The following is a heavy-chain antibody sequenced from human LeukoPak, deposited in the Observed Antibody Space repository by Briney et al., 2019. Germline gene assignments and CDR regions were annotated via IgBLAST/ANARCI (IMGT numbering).Heavy chain of an antibody. CDR2: ISASGGTT. CDR1: GITLSNYG. D-gene: IGHD3-10*01. CDR3: AKRGVVIRVVLVGFHKEAYYFDS. V-gene: IGHV3-23*01. Sequence: VGSLRLSCAVSGITLSNYGMSWVRQAPGKGLEWVAGISASGGTTNYADSVKGRFSISRDNPKNTLYLQMNGLRAEDTAVYFCAKRGVVIRVVLVGFHKEAYYFDSWGQGALVTVSS. J-gene: IGHJ4*02.